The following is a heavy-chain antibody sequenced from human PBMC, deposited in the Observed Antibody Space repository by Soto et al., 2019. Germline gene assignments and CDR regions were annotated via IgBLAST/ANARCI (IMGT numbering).Heavy chain of an antibody. CDR2: IYYSGST. V-gene: IGHV4-59*12. CDR3: ARGVAYRGYDYYYYYYMDV. D-gene: IGHD5-12*01. Sequence: QVQLQESGPGLVKPSETLSLTCTVSGGSISSYYWSWIRQPPGKGLEWIGYIYYSGSTNYNPSLNSRVTISVDTSKNQFSLKLSSVTAADTAVYYCARGVAYRGYDYYYYYYMDVWGKGTTVTVSS. J-gene: IGHJ6*03. CDR1: GGSISSYY.